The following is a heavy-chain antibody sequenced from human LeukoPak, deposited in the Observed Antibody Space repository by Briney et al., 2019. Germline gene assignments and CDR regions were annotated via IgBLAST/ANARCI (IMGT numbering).Heavy chain of an antibody. CDR3: ARDWGVDTAMVYVFDY. J-gene: IGHJ4*02. Sequence: GGSLRLSCAASGFTVSSNYMSWVRQAPGKGLGWVSVIYSGGSTYYADSVKGRFTISRDNSKNTLYLQMNSLRAEDTAVYYCARDWGVDTAMVYVFDYWGQGTLVTVSS. CDR1: GFTVSSNY. CDR2: IYSGGST. V-gene: IGHV3-53*05. D-gene: IGHD5-18*01.